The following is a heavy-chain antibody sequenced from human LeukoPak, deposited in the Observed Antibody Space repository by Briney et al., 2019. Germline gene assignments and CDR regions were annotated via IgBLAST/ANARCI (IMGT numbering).Heavy chain of an antibody. CDR1: GGSISSSSYY. CDR3: ARLESGYSVY. D-gene: IGHD2-15*01. J-gene: IGHJ4*02. V-gene: IGHV4-39*01. Sequence: SETLSLTCTVSGGSISSSSYYWGWIRQPPGKGLEWIGSIYYSGSTYYNPSLKSRVTISVDTSKNQFSLKLSSVTAADTAVYYCARLESGYSVYWGQGTLVTVSS. CDR2: IYYSGST.